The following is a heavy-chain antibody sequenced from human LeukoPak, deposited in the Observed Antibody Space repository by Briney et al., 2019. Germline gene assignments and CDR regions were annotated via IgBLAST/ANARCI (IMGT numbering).Heavy chain of an antibody. V-gene: IGHV3-7*03. J-gene: IGHJ5*02. D-gene: IGHD5-12*01. CDR3: AKALRRSGPPPFDP. CDR1: GFTSSTYW. Sequence: GGSLRLSCATSGFTSSTYWMSWVRQAPGKGLEWVANIKQDGSEKYYVDSVKGRVTISRDNAKNSLYLQMNSLRAEDTAVYYCAKALRRSGPPPFDPWGQGTLVTVSS. CDR2: IKQDGSEK.